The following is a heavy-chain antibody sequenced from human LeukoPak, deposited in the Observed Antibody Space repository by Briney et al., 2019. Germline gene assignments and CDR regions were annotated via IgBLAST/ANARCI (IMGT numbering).Heavy chain of an antibody. Sequence: SETLSLTCNVSGASISTYYWSWIRQPAGKGLEWIGRIYSSGTTNYNPSLKSRVTMSVDRSKNQFSLNLDSATAADTALYHCARDLYGYASDWYGGYYFDYWGQGTLVTVSS. V-gene: IGHV4-4*07. J-gene: IGHJ4*02. CDR1: GASISTYY. D-gene: IGHD2-2*01. CDR3: ARDLYGYASDWYGGYYFDY. CDR2: IYSSGTT.